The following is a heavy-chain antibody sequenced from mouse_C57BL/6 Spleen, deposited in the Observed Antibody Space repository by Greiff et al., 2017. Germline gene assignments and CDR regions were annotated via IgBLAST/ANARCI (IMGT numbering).Heavy chain of an antibody. D-gene: IGHD3-2*02. CDR1: GYAFSSSW. CDR2: IYPGDGDT. Sequence: VMLVESGPELVKPGASVKISCKASGYAFSSSWMNWVKQRPGKGLEWIGRIYPGDGDTNYNGKFKGKATLTADKSSSTAYMQLSSLTSEDSAVYFCASGDSSGYFDYWGQGTTLTVSS. J-gene: IGHJ2*01. V-gene: IGHV1-82*01. CDR3: ASGDSSGYFDY.